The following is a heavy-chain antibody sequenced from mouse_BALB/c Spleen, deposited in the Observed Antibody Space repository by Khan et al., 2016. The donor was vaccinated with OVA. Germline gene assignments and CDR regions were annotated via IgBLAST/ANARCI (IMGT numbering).Heavy chain of an antibody. V-gene: IGHV2-6-4*01. J-gene: IGHJ4*01. D-gene: IGHD2-14*01. CDR3: SRAYYRYDGYYAMDY. CDR2: IWGGGGT. CDR1: GFSLSRYN. Sequence: QVQLQQSGPGLVAPSQSLSITCTVSGFSLSRYNLHWVRQPPGKGLEWLGMIWGGGGTDYNSTLKSRLNIRKDNYKSQVLLKMNSLQTDDTAMYFWSRAYYRYDGYYAMDYWGQGTSVTVSS.